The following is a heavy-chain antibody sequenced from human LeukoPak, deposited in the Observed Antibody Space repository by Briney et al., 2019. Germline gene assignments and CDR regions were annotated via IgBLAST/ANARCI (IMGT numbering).Heavy chain of an antibody. Sequence: TLSLTCTVSGGSISSGGYYWSWIRQHPGKGLEWIGYIYYSGSTYYNPSLKSRVTISVDTSKNQFSLKLSSVTAADTAVYYCARDLAGSAFFDYWGQGTLVTVSS. CDR3: ARDLAGSAFFDY. CDR2: IYYSGST. J-gene: IGHJ4*02. V-gene: IGHV4-31*03. D-gene: IGHD3-9*01. CDR1: GGSISSGGYY.